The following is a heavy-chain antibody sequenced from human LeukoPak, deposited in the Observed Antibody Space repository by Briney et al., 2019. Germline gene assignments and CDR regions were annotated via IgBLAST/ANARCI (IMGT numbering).Heavy chain of an antibody. CDR3: ARVPWNARDAFDI. CDR1: GFTFSSYE. J-gene: IGHJ3*02. Sequence: GGSLRLSCAASGFTFSSYEMNWVRQAPGKALERVSYISSSGSTIYYADSVKGRFTISRDNAKNSLYLQMNSLRAEDTAVYYCARVPWNARDAFDIWGQGTMVTVSS. CDR2: ISSSGSTI. D-gene: IGHD1-1*01. V-gene: IGHV3-48*03.